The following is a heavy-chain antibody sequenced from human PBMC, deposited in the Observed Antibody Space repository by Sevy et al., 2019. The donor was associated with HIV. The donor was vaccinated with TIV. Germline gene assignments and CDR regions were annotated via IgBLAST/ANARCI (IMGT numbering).Heavy chain of an antibody. CDR3: ARGDTTMITDLDY. J-gene: IGHJ4*02. Sequence: GSLRLSCAASGLTLTTTGMSWVRQAPGKGLEWVAGVTSDGTTYYADSVRDRFTVSRDNSKNTLYLQLNSLRADDTVAFYCARGDTTMITDLDYWGQGTLVTVSS. V-gene: IGHV3-23*01. CDR2: VTSDGTT. CDR1: GLTLTTTG. D-gene: IGHD3-16*01.